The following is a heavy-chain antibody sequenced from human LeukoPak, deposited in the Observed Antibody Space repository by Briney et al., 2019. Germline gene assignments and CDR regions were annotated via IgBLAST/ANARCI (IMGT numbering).Heavy chain of an antibody. CDR1: GFTVRSNY. CDR2: IYSGGST. V-gene: IGHV3-66*01. Sequence: GGSLRLSCAASGFTVRSNYMSWVRQAPGKGLEWVSVIYSGGSTYYANSVKGRFTISRDNSKNTLYLQMNSLRAEDAAVYYCARDRGAYCGGDCYLGFDYWGRGTLVTVSS. CDR3: ARDRGAYCGGDCYLGFDY. J-gene: IGHJ4*01. D-gene: IGHD2-21*02.